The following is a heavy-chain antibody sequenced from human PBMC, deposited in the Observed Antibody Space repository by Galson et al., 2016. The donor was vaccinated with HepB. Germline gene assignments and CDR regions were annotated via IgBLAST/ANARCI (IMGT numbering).Heavy chain of an antibody. CDR3: ARGVGGVGDYSEGYYYHYYMDV. V-gene: IGHV1-18*04. CDR2: ISTFNGKT. Sequence: SVKVSCKASGYMFISYGISWVRQAPGQGLEWMGWISTFNGKTDFARKFQGRVTMTTDTSTNTALMDLRGLRSDDTAVYYCARGVGGVGDYSEGYYYHYYMDVWGTGTTVTVTS. CDR1: GYMFISYG. J-gene: IGHJ6*03. D-gene: IGHD3-16*01.